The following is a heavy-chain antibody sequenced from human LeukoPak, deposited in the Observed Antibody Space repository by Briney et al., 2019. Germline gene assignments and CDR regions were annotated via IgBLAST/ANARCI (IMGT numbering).Heavy chain of an antibody. V-gene: IGHV3-21*03. CDR1: GFTFSSYS. J-gene: IGHJ4*02. Sequence: GGSLRLSCAASGFTFSSYSMNWVRQAPGKGLEWVSSISSSSSYIYYADSVKGRFTISRDNAKNSLYLQMNSLKTEDTAVYYCTRDKVGATRLDYWGQGTLVTVSS. CDR3: TRDKVGATRLDY. D-gene: IGHD1-26*01. CDR2: ISSSSSYI.